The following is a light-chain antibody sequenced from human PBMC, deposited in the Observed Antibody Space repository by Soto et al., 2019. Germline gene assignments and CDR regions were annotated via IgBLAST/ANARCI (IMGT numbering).Light chain of an antibody. CDR1: QTVKY. CDR2: NAN. J-gene: IGKJ4*01. CDR3: QQSDRAPLT. V-gene: IGKV1-39*01. Sequence: DIQMTQSPSSLSASVGDRVTITCRASQTVKYLNWYQQIPGKSPKVLISNANIFQSGVPSRFSGSGSGTEFSLTINTLQREDFATYYCQQSDRAPLTFGGGTKVEV.